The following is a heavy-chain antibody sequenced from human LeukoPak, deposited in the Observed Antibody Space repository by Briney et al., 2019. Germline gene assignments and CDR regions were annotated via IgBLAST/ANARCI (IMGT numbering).Heavy chain of an antibody. Sequence: GGSLRLSCAASGFTFSSYAMHWVRQAPGKGLEWVAVISYDGSNKYYADSVKDRFTISRDNSKNTLYLQMNSLRAEDTAVYYCARDRAGTRAGAFDIWGQGTMVTVSS. CDR1: GFTFSSYA. D-gene: IGHD1-1*01. V-gene: IGHV3-30-3*01. J-gene: IGHJ3*02. CDR3: ARDRAGTRAGAFDI. CDR2: ISYDGSNK.